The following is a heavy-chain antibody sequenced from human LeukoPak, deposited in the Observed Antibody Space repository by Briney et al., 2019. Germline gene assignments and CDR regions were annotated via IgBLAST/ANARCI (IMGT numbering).Heavy chain of an antibody. J-gene: IGHJ6*02. D-gene: IGHD5-18*01. V-gene: IGHV3-74*01. CDR3: ASDQGGMVTSVYYGMDV. Sequence: GGSLRLSCAASGFTFSSYWMHWVHQAPGKGLVWVSRINSDGSSTRYADSVKGRFTISRDNAKNTLYLQMNSLRVEDTAVYYCASDQGGMVTSVYYGMDVWGQGTTVTVSS. CDR1: GFTFSSYW. CDR2: INSDGSST.